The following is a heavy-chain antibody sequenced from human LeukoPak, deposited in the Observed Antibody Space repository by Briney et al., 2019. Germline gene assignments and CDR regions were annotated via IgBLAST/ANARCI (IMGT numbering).Heavy chain of an antibody. V-gene: IGHV1-46*01. CDR3: ARCRSPPTAAYGMDV. J-gene: IGHJ6*02. CDR1: GYTFTSYY. Sequence: ASVKVSCKASGYTFTSYYMHWVRQAPGQGLEWMGIINPSGGSTSYAQKFQGRVTMTRDTSTSTVYMELSSLRSEDTAVYYCARCRSPPTAAYGMDVWGQGTTVTVSS. CDR2: INPSGGST. D-gene: IGHD6-13*01.